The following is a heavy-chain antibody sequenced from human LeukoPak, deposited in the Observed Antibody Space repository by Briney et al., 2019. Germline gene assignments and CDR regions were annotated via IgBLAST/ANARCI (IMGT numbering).Heavy chain of an antibody. CDR1: GFTFSDYY. J-gene: IGHJ4*02. CDR2: ISCSTSYI. CDR3: ARGSDFVWGSYRPYFDY. V-gene: IGHV3-11*06. Sequence: PGGSLRLSCAASGFTFSDYYMSWIRQAPGKGLEWVSSISCSTSYIYYADSVRGRFTISRDNAKNSLYLQMNSLRAEDTAVYYCARGSDFVWGSYRPYFDYWGQGTLVTVSS. D-gene: IGHD3-16*02.